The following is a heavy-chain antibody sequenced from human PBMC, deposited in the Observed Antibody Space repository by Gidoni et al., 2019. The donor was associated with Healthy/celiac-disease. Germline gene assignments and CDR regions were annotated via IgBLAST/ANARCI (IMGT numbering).Heavy chain of an antibody. Sequence: QVQLVESGGGLVKPGRSLRLSCAASGFTLSDYYMSWIRRAPGKGLEWVSYISSSSSYTNYADSVKGRFTISRDNAKNSLYLQMNSLRAEDTAVYYCARVTGSGSYRRFSWFDPWGQGTLVTVSS. V-gene: IGHV3-11*05. CDR3: ARVTGSGSYRRFSWFDP. CDR1: GFTLSDYY. CDR2: ISSSSSYT. D-gene: IGHD3-10*01. J-gene: IGHJ5*02.